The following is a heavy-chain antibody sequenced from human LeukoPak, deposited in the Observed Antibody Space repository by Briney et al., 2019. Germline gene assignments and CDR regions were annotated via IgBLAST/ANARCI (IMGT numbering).Heavy chain of an antibody. CDR2: IYWDDDK. D-gene: IGHD6-13*01. Sequence: SGPTLVKPTQTLTLTCTFSGFSLRTSGVGVGWIRPPPGKALEWLALIYWDDDKRYSPSLKSRLTITKDTSKNQVVLSMTDMDPVDTATYYCAHRWVGSSWYWVYFDYWGPGTLVTVSS. V-gene: IGHV2-5*02. J-gene: IGHJ4*02. CDR3: AHRWVGSSWYWVYFDY. CDR1: GFSLRTSGVG.